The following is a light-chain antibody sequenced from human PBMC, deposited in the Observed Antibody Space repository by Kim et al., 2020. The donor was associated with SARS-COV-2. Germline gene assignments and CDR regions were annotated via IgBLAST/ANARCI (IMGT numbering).Light chain of an antibody. V-gene: IGKV1-33*01. CDR3: QQYDNLLT. CDR2: DAS. Sequence: SRSGSVGKRVTITCQASKEISNYVNWYQQKTGKAPKLLIYDASNLETGVPSRFSGSGSGTDFTFTISSLQPEDIATYYCQQYDNLLTFGGGTKVDIK. J-gene: IGKJ4*01. CDR1: KEISNY.